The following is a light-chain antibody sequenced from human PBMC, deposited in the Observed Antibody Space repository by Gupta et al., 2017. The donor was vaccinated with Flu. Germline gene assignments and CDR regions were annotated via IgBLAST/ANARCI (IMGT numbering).Light chain of an antibody. CDR2: DVS. CDR3: SSYTITTPI. J-gene: IGLJ2*01. Sequence: QSALIQPASVSGSPGQSITISCTGTSSDVADYNSFSWYQQHPGKAPTLLIFDVSDRPSGVSSRFSGSKSGNTASLTISGLQAEDEADYYCSSYTITTPIFGGGTTLTVL. V-gene: IGLV2-14*01. CDR1: SSDVADYNS.